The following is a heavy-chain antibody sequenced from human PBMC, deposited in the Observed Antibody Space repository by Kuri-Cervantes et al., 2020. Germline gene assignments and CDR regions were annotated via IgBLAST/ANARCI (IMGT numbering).Heavy chain of an antibody. CDR2: INPRDGST. J-gene: IGHJ4*02. CDR1: GYTFTSFC. CDR3: ARVVSCSSRGTSCYFDY. V-gene: IGHV1-46*01. Sequence: ASVKVSCKASGYTFTSFCIHWVRQAPGQGLEWMGIINPRDGSTSYAQNFQGRVTMTRDTSTSTVYMELTSLRSEDTAVYYCARVVSCSSRGTSCYFDYWGQGTLVTVSS. D-gene: IGHD2-2*01.